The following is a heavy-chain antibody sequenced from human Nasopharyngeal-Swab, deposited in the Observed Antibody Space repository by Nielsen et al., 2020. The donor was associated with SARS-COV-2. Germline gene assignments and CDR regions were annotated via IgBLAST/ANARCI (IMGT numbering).Heavy chain of an antibody. CDR3: AKDQGYSYGAPDS. CDR1: GFTFNNYN. CDR2: ISSSSSYI. V-gene: IGHV3-21*01. Sequence: GGSLRLSCAASGFTFNNYNFNWVRQAPGKGLEWVSSISSSSSYIYYADSVKGRFTISRDNAKNSLYLQMNSLRAEDTAVYYCAKDQGYSYGAPDSWGQGTLVTVSS. J-gene: IGHJ4*02. D-gene: IGHD5-18*01.